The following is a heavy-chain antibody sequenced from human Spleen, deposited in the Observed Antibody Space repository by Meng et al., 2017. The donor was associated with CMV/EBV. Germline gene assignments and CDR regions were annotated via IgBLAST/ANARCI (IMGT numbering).Heavy chain of an antibody. V-gene: IGHV3-74*01. J-gene: IGHJ6*02. CDR1: GFTFSSYW. CDR2: INSDGSST. Sequence: GSLRLSCAASGFTFSSYWMHWVRQAPGKGLVWVSRINSDGSSTSYADSVKGRFTFSRDNAKNTLYLQMNSLRAEDTAVYYCARVQYCGADCTSFYYYYGMDVWGQGTTVTVSS. D-gene: IGHD2-21*01. CDR3: ARVQYCGADCTSFYYYYGMDV.